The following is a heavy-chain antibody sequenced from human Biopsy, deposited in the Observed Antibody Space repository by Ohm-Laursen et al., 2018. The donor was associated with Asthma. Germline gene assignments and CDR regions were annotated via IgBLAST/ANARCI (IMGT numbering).Heavy chain of an antibody. CDR1: GGSMTPTSHY. D-gene: IGHD3-3*01. J-gene: IGHJ6*02. CDR2: ISYGGKT. CDR3: ASRIQIVGVVQKDHGMDA. Sequence: GTLSLTCTVSGGSMTPTSHYWDWIRQAPGKGLEWIGYISYGGKTSYNPSLKNRVTISRDTSKNQFSLRLNSVAAADTAVYFCASRIQIVGVVQKDHGMDAWGQGTTVIVSS. V-gene: IGHV4-39*01.